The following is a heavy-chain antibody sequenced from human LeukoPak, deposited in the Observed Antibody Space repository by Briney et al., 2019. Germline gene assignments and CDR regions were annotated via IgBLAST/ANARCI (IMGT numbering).Heavy chain of an antibody. J-gene: IGHJ4*02. Sequence: ASVKVSCKASGYTFTSYVISWVRQAPGQGLEWMGWISAYNGNTNYAQKLQGRVTMTTDTSTSTAYMELRSLRSDDTAVYYCARGPSTLWFGELLYSSFDYWGQGTLVTVSS. V-gene: IGHV1-18*01. CDR3: ARGPSTLWFGELLYSSFDY. CDR2: ISAYNGNT. CDR1: GYTFTSYV. D-gene: IGHD3-10*01.